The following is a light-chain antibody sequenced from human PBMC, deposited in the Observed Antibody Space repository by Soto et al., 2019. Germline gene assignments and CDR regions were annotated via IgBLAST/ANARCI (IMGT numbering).Light chain of an antibody. J-gene: IGKJ1*01. CDR2: DAS. V-gene: IGKV1-5*01. Sequence: DIQMTQSPSTLSASVGDRVTIPCRASQSISSWLAWYQQKPGKAPKLLIYDASSLHSGVPSRFSGSGSGTEFTLTISSLQPDDFATYYCQQYNTYSWTFGQGTKVDI. CDR3: QQYNTYSWT. CDR1: QSISSW.